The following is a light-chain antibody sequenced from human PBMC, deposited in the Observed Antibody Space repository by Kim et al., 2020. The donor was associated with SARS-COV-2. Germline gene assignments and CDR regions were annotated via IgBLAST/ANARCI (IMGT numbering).Light chain of an antibody. V-gene: IGLV4-69*01. CDR2: VDSDGSH. CDR3: LTWGPGIRV. Sequence: SVKLTCTLSSEYKTYAIAWHQQLPEKGPRYLMNVDSDGSHTRGDAIPDRFSGSSSGAERYLTISSLQPEDEADYYCLTWGPGIRVFGGGTQLTVL. CDR1: SEYKTYA. J-gene: IGLJ2*01.